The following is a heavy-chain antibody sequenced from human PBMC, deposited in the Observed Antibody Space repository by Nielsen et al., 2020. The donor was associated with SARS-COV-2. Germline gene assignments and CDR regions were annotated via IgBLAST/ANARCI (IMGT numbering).Heavy chain of an antibody. J-gene: IGHJ1*01. V-gene: IGHV3-33*01. CDR3: AREGAVAFRDA. CDR1: GFTFSSYG. Sequence: GGSLRLSCAASGFTFSSYGMHWVRQAPGKGLEWVAVIWYDGSNKYYADSVKGRFTISRDNSKNTLYLQMNSLRAEDTAVYYCAREGAVAFRDAWGLGTLVTVSS. CDR2: IWYDGSNK. D-gene: IGHD6-19*01.